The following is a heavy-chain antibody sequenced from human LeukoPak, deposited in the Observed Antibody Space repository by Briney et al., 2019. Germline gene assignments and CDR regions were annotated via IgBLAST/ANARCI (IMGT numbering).Heavy chain of an antibody. CDR1: GGSISSSSYY. D-gene: IGHD5-24*01. Sequence: PSETLSLTCTVSGGSISSSSYYWGWIRQPPGKGLEWIGSIYYSGSTYFNPSLKSRVTISVDTSKNQFSLKLSSVTAADTAVYYCARREWGDGSNSPPFDYWGQGTLVTVSS. CDR2: IYYSGST. J-gene: IGHJ4*02. V-gene: IGHV4-39*01. CDR3: ARREWGDGSNSPPFDY.